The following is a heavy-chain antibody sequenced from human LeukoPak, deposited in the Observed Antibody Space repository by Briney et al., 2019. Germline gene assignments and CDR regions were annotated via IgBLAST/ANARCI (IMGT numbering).Heavy chain of an antibody. Sequence: SETLSLTCTVSGGSISSSSYYWGWIRQPPGKGLEWIGSIYYSGSTYYNPSLKSRVTISVDTSKNQFSLKLSSVTAADTAVYYCAGDADTINWFFFWGQGTLVTVSS. J-gene: IGHJ5*01. CDR1: GGSISSSSYY. CDR2: IYYSGST. CDR3: AGDADTINWFFF. D-gene: IGHD2-2*01. V-gene: IGHV4-39*07.